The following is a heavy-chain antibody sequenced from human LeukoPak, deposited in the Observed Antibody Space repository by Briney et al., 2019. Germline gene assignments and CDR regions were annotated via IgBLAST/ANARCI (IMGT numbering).Heavy chain of an antibody. CDR3: ARSGHGSGSHRFDP. Sequence: ASVKVSCKTSGYTFTSHYMHWVRQAPGQGLEWMGWINPNSGGTNYAQNFQGRVTMTRDTSIGTAYMELSRLTSDDTAVYYCARSGHGSGSHRFDPWGQGILVTVSS. J-gene: IGHJ5*02. D-gene: IGHD3-10*01. V-gene: IGHV1-2*02. CDR2: INPNSGGT. CDR1: GYTFTSHY.